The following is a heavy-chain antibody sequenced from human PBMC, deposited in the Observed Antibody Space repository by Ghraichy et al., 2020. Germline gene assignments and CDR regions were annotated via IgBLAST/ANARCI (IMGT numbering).Heavy chain of an antibody. CDR2: IIPIFGTA. Sequence: SVKVSCKASGGTFSSYAISWVRQAHGQGLEWMGGIIPIFGTANYAQKFQGRVTITADKSTSTAYMELSSLRSEDTAVYYCARGYCSSTSCYNPYYYGMDVWGQGTTVTVSS. CDR1: GGTFSSYA. J-gene: IGHJ6*02. D-gene: IGHD2-2*02. CDR3: ARGYCSSTSCYNPYYYGMDV. V-gene: IGHV1-69*06.